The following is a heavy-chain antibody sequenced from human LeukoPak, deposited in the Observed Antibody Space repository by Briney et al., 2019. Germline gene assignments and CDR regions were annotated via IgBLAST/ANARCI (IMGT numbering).Heavy chain of an antibody. CDR1: GFTFSTYA. CDR3: ANTRIAVAGGIFY. J-gene: IGHJ4*02. D-gene: IGHD6-19*01. Sequence: PGGSLRLSCAASGFTFSTYAMSWVRQAPGKGLEWIGSIYYSGSTYYNPSLKSRVTISVDTSKNQFSLKLSSVTAADTAVYYCANTRIAVAGGIFYWGQGTLVTVSS. CDR2: IYYSGST. V-gene: IGHV4-59*05.